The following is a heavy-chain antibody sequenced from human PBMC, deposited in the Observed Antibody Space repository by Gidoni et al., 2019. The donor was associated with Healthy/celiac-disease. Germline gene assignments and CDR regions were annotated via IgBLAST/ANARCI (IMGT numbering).Heavy chain of an antibody. V-gene: IGHV1-69*06. CDR1: GGTFSSYA. D-gene: IGHD4-17*01. CDR2: IIPIFGTA. CDR3: ARDEPSKTSYYYYGMDV. J-gene: IGHJ6*02. Sequence: QVQLVQSGAEVKKPGSSVKVSCKASGGTFSSYAISWVRQAPGQGLGWMGGIIPIFGTANYAQKFQGRVTITADKSTSTAYMELSSLRSEDTAVYYCARDEPSKTSYYYYGMDVWGQGTTVTVSS.